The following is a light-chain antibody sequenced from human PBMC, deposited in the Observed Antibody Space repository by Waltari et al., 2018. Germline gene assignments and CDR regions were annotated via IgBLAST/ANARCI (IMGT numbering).Light chain of an antibody. CDR3: SSYTSSSTFV. J-gene: IGLJ1*01. CDR2: DVS. Sequence: QSALAQPASVSGSPGPSTTISPPDTSSDIGAYHFVSRYQQHPRKGPKLLVFDVSQRPSGISPRFSGSKTGKTASLTISGLQAEDEGDYYCSSYTSSSTFVFGTGTSVTVL. V-gene: IGLV2-14*03. CDR1: SSDIGAYHF.